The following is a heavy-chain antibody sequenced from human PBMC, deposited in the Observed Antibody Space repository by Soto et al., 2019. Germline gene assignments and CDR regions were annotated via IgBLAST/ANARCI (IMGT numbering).Heavy chain of an antibody. V-gene: IGHV3-33*01. J-gene: IGHJ6*03. CDR1: GFTFSSYG. Sequence: GGSLRLSCAASGFTFSSYGMHWVRQAPGKGLEWVAVIWYDGSNKYYADSVKGRFTISRDNSKNTLYLQMNSLRAEDTAVYYCARDGGYCSSTSCYGYSSSWYSYYYYYMDVWGKGTTVTVSS. D-gene: IGHD2-2*01. CDR3: ARDGGYCSSTSCYGYSSSWYSYYYYYMDV. CDR2: IWYDGSNK.